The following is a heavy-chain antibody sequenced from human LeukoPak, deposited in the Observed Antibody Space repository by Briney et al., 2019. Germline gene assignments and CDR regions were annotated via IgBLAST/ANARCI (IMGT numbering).Heavy chain of an antibody. CDR3: AIVGCSGSDYFTDY. Sequence: SETLSLTCTVSGGSISSYYWSWIRQPPGKGLEWIGYIYYSGSTNYNPSLKSRVTISVDTSKNQFSLKLTSVTAADTAVYYCAIVGCSGSDYFTDYWGQGTLVTVSS. V-gene: IGHV4-59*08. CDR1: GGSISSYY. CDR2: IYYSGST. J-gene: IGHJ4*02. D-gene: IGHD5-12*01.